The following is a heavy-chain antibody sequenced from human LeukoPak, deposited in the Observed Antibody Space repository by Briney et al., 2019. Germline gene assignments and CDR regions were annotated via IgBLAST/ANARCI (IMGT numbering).Heavy chain of an antibody. Sequence: SETLSLTCTVSGGSISSYYWSWIRQPPGKGLEWIGYIYYSGSTNYNPSLKSRVTISVDTSKNQFSLKLGSVTAADTAVYYCARETSQKGAHYMDVWGKGTTVTISS. V-gene: IGHV4-59*01. D-gene: IGHD3-16*01. J-gene: IGHJ6*03. CDR1: GGSISSYY. CDR2: IYYSGST. CDR3: ARETSQKGAHYMDV.